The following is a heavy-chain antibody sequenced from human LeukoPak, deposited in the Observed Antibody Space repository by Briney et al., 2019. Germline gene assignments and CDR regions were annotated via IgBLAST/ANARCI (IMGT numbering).Heavy chain of an antibody. J-gene: IGHJ4*02. CDR1: GFTFRNYW. CDR3: ASGLELDY. V-gene: IGHV3-7*03. Sequence: GGSLRLSCAASGFTFRNYWMSWVRQAPGKGLEWVANIKQDGSEKNYVDPVKGRFTISRDNAENSLYLQMNSLRAEDTAVYYCASGLELDYWGQETLVTVSS. CDR2: IKQDGSEK.